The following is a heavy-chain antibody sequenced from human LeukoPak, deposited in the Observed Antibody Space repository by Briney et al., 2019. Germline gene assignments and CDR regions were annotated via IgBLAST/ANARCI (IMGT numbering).Heavy chain of an antibody. D-gene: IGHD1-7*01. CDR2: IKQDVSEK. CDR3: AREGTWGTHSGLGLDF. V-gene: IGHV3-7*01. J-gene: IGHJ4*02. Sequence: PGGSLGLSCATSGFTFSYYWMSWVRQAPGKGLEWVANIKQDVSEKYYVDSVKGRFTISRDDAKNSLYLQMNSLRAEDSAVYYCAREGTWGTHSGLGLDFWGRGTLVTVSS. CDR1: GFTFSYYW.